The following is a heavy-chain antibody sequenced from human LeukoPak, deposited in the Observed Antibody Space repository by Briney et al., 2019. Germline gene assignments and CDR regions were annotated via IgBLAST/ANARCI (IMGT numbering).Heavy chain of an antibody. D-gene: IGHD2-2*01. CDR2: IYHSGST. J-gene: IGHJ2*01. CDR3: ARAGTDYCSSTSCMGWYFDL. Sequence: SETLSLTCAVSGYSISSGYYWGWIRQPPGKGLEWIGSIYHSGSTYYNPSLKSRVTISEDTSKNQFSLKLSSVTAADTAVYYCARAGTDYCSSTSCMGWYFDLWGRGTLVTVSS. V-gene: IGHV4-38-2*01. CDR1: GYSISSGYY.